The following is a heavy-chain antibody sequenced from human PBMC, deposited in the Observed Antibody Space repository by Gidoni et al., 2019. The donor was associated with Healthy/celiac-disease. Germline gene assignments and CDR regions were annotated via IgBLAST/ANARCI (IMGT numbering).Heavy chain of an antibody. Sequence: QVQLVESGGGVVQPGRSLRPPCSAPGFTFSSYAMPWVRQAPGKGLAWVAVISYDGSNKYYADSVKGRFTISRDNSKNTLYLQMNSLRAEDTAVYYCAREGTAVVTFDYWGQGTLVTVSS. CDR2: ISYDGSNK. CDR1: GFTFSSYA. J-gene: IGHJ4*02. V-gene: IGHV3-30-3*01. D-gene: IGHD6-19*01. CDR3: AREGTAVVTFDY.